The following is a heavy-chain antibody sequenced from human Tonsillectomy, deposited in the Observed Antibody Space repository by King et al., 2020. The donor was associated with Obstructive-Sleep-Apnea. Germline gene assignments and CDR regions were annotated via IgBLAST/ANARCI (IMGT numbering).Heavy chain of an antibody. Sequence: QLVQSGAEVKKPGASVKVSCKASGYTFTSYAISWVRQAPGQGLEWMGWISGSNGNTNYAQKLQGRVTMTTDPSTSTAYMELRSLSSEDTAVYYCARDPPNPYCSSSSCYRYHYYHGMDVWGQGTTVTVSS. CDR2: ISGSNGNT. CDR1: GYTFTSYA. D-gene: IGHD2-2*01. J-gene: IGHJ6*02. CDR3: ARDPPNPYCSSSSCYRYHYYHGMDV. V-gene: IGHV1-18*01.